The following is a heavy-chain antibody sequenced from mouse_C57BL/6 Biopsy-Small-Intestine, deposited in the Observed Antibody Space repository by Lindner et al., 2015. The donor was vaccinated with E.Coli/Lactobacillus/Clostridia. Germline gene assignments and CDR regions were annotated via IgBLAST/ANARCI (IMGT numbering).Heavy chain of an antibody. J-gene: IGHJ2*01. CDR3: ARGGLTTVVAYDY. Sequence: QLQESGAELVRPGTSVKMSCKASGYTFTNYWIGWAKQRPGHGLEWIGDIYPGGGYTNYNEKFKGKATLTADKSSSTAYMQFSSLTSEDSAIYYCARGGLTTVVAYDYWGQGTTLTVSS. V-gene: IGHV1-63*01. CDR2: IYPGGGYT. CDR1: GYTFTNYW. D-gene: IGHD1-1*01.